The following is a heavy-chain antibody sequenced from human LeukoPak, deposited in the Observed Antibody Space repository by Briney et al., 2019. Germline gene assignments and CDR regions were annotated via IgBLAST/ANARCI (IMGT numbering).Heavy chain of an antibody. V-gene: IGHV1-18*01. Sequence: ASVKVSCKASGYDFTKYAVQWVRQAPGQRLEWMGWISAYNGNTNYAQKLQGRVTMTTDTSTSTAYMELRSLRSDDTAVYYCARVPGGYSYGYFGTAMVFFDYWGQGTLVTVSS. CDR3: ARVPGGYSYGYFGTAMVFFDY. CDR2: ISAYNGNT. CDR1: GYDFTKYA. J-gene: IGHJ4*02. D-gene: IGHD5-18*01.